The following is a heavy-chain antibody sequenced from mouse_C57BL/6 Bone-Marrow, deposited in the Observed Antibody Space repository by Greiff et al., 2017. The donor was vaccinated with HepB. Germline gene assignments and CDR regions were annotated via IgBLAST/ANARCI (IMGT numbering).Heavy chain of an antibody. J-gene: IGHJ4*01. CDR1: GYTFTDYY. V-gene: IGHV1-26*01. CDR3: ARSPPHLPYYAMDY. CDR2: INPNNGGT. Sequence: EVQLQQSGPELVKPGASVKISCKASGYTFTDYYMNWVKQSHGKSLEWIGDINPNNGGTSYNQKFKGKATLTVDKSSSTAYMELRSLTSEDSAVYYCARSPPHLPYYAMDYWGQGTSVTVSS.